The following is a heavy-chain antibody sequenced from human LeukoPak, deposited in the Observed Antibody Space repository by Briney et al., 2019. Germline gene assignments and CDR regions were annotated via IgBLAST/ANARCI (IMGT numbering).Heavy chain of an antibody. Sequence: AGGSLRLSCAASGFTFNKYWMNWVRQSPGKGLEWVANIKEDSSDKNYVDSMKGRFTISRDNAKNSLYMQMNSLRVEDTAVYYCVRESGRFRFDSWGQGTLVTVSS. J-gene: IGHJ5*01. CDR3: VRESGRFRFDS. CDR2: IKEDSSDK. D-gene: IGHD3-3*01. V-gene: IGHV3-7*01. CDR1: GFTFNKYW.